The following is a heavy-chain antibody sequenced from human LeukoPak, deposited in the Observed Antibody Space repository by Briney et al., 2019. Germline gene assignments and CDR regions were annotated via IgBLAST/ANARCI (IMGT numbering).Heavy chain of an antibody. CDR1: GFTFDDYA. CDR2: ISWNSGSI. Sequence: GGSLRLSCAASGFTFDDYAMHWVRQAPGKGLEWVSGISWNSGSIGYADSVKGRFTISRDNAKNSLYLQMNGLRAEDTALYYCAKDIGSSWYYAFDIWGQGTMVTVSS. J-gene: IGHJ3*02. CDR3: AKDIGSSWYYAFDI. V-gene: IGHV3-9*01. D-gene: IGHD6-13*01.